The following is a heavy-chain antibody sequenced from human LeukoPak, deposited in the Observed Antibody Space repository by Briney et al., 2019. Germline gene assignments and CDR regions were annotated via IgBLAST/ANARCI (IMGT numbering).Heavy chain of an antibody. Sequence: ASVKVSCKASGYTFTSYDINWVRQATGQGLEWMGWMNPNSGNTGYAQKFQGRVTITRNTSISTAYMELSSLRSEDTAVYYCARAPLVAGDMDVWGKGTTVTVSS. D-gene: IGHD6-19*01. V-gene: IGHV1-8*03. CDR3: ARAPLVAGDMDV. CDR2: MNPNSGNT. J-gene: IGHJ6*03. CDR1: GYTFTSYD.